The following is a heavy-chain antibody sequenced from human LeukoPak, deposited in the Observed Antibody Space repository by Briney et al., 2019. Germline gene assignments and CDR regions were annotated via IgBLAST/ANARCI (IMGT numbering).Heavy chain of an antibody. CDR2: IFPIFGTP. D-gene: IGHD2-15*01. CDR3: ARGFCSGGSCYKSGGMYNWFDP. V-gene: IGHV1-69*06. J-gene: IGHJ5*02. CDR1: GCTFSSYA. Sequence: ASVKVSCKASGCTFSSYAISWVRQAPGQGLEWVGGIFPIFGTPNYAQNFQDRLTITADRSTSTAYMELRSLRSDDTAVYYCARGFCSGGSCYKSGGMYNWFDPWGQGTLVTVSS.